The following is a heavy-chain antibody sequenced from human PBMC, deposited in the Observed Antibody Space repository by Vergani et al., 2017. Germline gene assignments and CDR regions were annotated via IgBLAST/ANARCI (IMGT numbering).Heavy chain of an antibody. Sequence: QLQLQESGPGLVKPSETLSLTCTVSGGSISSSSYYWGWIRQPPGKGLEWIGSIYYSGSTYYNPSLKSRVTISVDTSKNQFSLKLSSVTAADTAVYYCAGPARYCSGGSCYSKHFFDYWGQGTLVTVSS. CDR3: AGPARYCSGGSCYSKHFFDY. V-gene: IGHV4-39*01. D-gene: IGHD2-15*01. J-gene: IGHJ4*02. CDR2: IYYSGST. CDR1: GGSISSSSYY.